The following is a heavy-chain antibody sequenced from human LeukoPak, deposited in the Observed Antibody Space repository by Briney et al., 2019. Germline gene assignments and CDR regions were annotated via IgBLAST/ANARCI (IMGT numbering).Heavy chain of an antibody. J-gene: IGHJ4*02. D-gene: IGHD6-19*01. CDR1: GFTFSSYG. CDR3: ASQPAVAGHFDY. CDR2: IWYDGSNK. Sequence: GGSLRLSCAASGFTFSSYGMHWVRQAPGKGLEWVAVIWYDGSNKYYADSVKGRFTISRDNSKNTLYLQMNSLRAEDTAVYYCASQPAVAGHFDYWGQGTLVTVSS. V-gene: IGHV3-30*02.